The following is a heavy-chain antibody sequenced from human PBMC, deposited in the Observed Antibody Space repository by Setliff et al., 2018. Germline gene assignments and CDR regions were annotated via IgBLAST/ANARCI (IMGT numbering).Heavy chain of an antibody. V-gene: IGHV3-7*03. J-gene: IGHJ6*03. CDR1: GFTFSTYW. CDR2: IKEDGSEK. CDR3: ARTYCSDTSCYDYYYYMDV. Sequence: PGGSLRLSCAASGFTFSTYWMNWVRQAPGKGLEWVANIKEDGSEKYYVDSVKGRFTVSRDNAKNSLYLQRNSLRDEDTAVYYCARTYCSDTSCYDYYYYMDVWGKGTTVTVSS. D-gene: IGHD2-2*01.